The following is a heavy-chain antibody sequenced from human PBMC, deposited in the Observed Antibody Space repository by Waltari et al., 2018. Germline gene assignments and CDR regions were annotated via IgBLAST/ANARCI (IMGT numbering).Heavy chain of an antibody. CDR1: ACSVSGTY. CDR3: VTHSSNYYFAMDV. Sequence: EVQLVESGGGLVQSGGSLRLSCEASACSVSGTYMSWVRQAPGKGLEWVSVITSGGKTYYGDSVRGRFTMSRHDSKNTVYLQMDNLRPEDTAVFYCVTHSSNYYFAMDVWGPGTTVTVSS. V-gene: IGHV3-53*04. J-gene: IGHJ6*02. CDR2: ITSGGKT. D-gene: IGHD3-22*01.